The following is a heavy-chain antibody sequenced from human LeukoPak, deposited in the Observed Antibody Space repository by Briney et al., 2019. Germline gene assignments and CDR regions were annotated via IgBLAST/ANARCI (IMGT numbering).Heavy chain of an antibody. CDR3: ARGHPIMAYAMEIDY. V-gene: IGHV3-21*01. CDR1: GFTFSSYS. Sequence: GGSLRLSCAASGFTFSSYSMNWVRQAPGKGLEWVSSISSSSSYIYYADSVKGRFTISRDNAKNSLYLQMNSLRAEDTAVYYCARGHPIMAYAMEIDYWGQGTLVTVSS. J-gene: IGHJ4*02. CDR2: ISSSSSYI. D-gene: IGHD2-8*01.